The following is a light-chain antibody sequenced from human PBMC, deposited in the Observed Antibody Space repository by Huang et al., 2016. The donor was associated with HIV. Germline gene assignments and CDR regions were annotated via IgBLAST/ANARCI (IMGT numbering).Light chain of an antibody. CDR3: QQYQSIPWT. Sequence: DIQMTQSPSSLSASVGDRVTITCRASQGIGNSLAWYQQKPEKPPRLLLYATSRVESGVPSRFRGSGSGTHYTLTITTLQPEAIASQYCQQYQSIPWTFGQGTKVEIK. V-gene: IGKV1-NL1*01. J-gene: IGKJ1*01. CDR2: ATS. CDR1: QGIGNS.